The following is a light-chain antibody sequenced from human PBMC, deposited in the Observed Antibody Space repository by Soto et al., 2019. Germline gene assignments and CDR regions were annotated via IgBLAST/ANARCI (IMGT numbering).Light chain of an antibody. Sequence: QSVLTQPPSVSGTPGQRVTISCSGSFSNIGSSSVNWYQQFPGTAPKLLMYNDNQWPSGVPDRFSGSRSGTSASLAISGLQSEDEADYYCSSYTSGSTLYVFGTGTKLTVL. CDR1: FSNIGSSS. CDR3: SSYTSGSTLYV. CDR2: NDN. V-gene: IGLV1-44*01. J-gene: IGLJ1*01.